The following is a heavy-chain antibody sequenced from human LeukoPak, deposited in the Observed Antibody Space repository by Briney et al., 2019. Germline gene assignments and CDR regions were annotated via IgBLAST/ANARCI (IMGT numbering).Heavy chain of an antibody. CDR1: GYTLTELF. CDR3: AYLYSYGSLHDY. CDR2: FDPEDGET. Sequence: ASVKVSCKVSGYTLTELFMHWVRQAPGKGLEWMGGFDPEDGETIYAQKFQGRVTMTEDTSTDTAYMELSSLRSEDTAVYYCAYLYSYGSLHDYWGQGTLVTVSS. J-gene: IGHJ4*02. V-gene: IGHV1-24*01. D-gene: IGHD5-18*01.